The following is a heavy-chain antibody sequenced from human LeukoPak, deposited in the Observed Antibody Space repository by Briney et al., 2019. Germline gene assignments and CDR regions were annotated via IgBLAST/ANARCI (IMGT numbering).Heavy chain of an antibody. Sequence: GGSLRLSCAASGFTFRSYAMHWVRQAPGKGLEWVTVISYDRSNRYYADSVKGRFTISRDNSKNTLYLQMNSLRAEDTAVYYCARDRFDSGYVAKYFDYWGQGTLVTVSS. J-gene: IGHJ4*02. D-gene: IGHD5-12*01. V-gene: IGHV3-30*04. CDR1: GFTFRSYA. CDR2: ISYDRSNR. CDR3: ARDRFDSGYVAKYFDY.